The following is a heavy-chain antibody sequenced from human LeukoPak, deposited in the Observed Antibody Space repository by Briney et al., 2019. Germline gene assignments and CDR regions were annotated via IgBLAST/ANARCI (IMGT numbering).Heavy chain of an antibody. CDR2: ISNNGGYT. CDR1: GFTFSSSA. CDR3: AKQLGYCSDGSCYFPY. V-gene: IGHV3-23*01. D-gene: IGHD2-15*01. Sequence: PGGSLRRYCAASGFTFSSSAMSWVRQAPGKGLEWVSAISNNGGYTYYADSVQGRFTISRDNSKSTLCLQMNSLRAEDTAVYYCAKQLGYCSDGSCYFPYWGQGTLVTVSS. J-gene: IGHJ4*02.